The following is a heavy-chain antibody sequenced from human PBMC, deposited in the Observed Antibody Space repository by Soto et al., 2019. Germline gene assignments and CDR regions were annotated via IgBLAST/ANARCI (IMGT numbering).Heavy chain of an antibody. CDR1: GGTFSSYA. D-gene: IGHD3-22*01. J-gene: IGHJ2*01. CDR2: IIPIFGTA. CDR3: ASLGDSSGYYYPQYTDWYFDL. V-gene: IGHV1-69*12. Sequence: QIQLVQSGAEVKKPGSSVKVSCKASGGTFSSYAISWVRQAPRQGLEWMGGIIPIFGTANYAQKFQGRVTITADESTSTAYMELSSLRSEDTAVYYCASLGDSSGYYYPQYTDWYFDLWGRGTLVTVSS.